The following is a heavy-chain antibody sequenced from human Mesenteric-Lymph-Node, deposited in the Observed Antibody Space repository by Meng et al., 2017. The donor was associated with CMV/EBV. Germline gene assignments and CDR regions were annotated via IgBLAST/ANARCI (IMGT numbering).Heavy chain of an antibody. CDR2: INPKDGTK. CDR3: ADKMDTTYFDY. Sequence: SGKANGNTLKKNEVDWVRKTPGHGLEWRGIINPKDGTKAYDRKYRGRVTMTGETSTRKVNMELRSLRSEETALYIGADKMDTTYFDYWGQGTLVTVSS. J-gene: IGHJ4*02. CDR1: GNTLKKNE. D-gene: IGHD5-18*01. V-gene: IGHV1-46*02.